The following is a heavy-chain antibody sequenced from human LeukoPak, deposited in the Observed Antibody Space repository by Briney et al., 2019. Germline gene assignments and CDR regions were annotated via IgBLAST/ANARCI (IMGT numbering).Heavy chain of an antibody. J-gene: IGHJ6*02. V-gene: IGHV3-11*01. D-gene: IGHD5-18*01. CDR2: ISSSGSTI. CDR1: GFTFSDYY. Sequence: PGGSLRLSCAASGFTFSDYYMSWIRQAPGKGLEWVSYISSSGSTIYYADSVKGRFTISRDNAKNSLYLQMNSLRAEDTAVYYCANLAVLTAMVINGMDVWGQGTTVTVSS. CDR3: ANLAVLTAMVINGMDV.